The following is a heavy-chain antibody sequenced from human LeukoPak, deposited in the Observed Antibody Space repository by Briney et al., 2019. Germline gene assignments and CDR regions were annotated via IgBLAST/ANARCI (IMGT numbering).Heavy chain of an antibody. V-gene: IGHV3-15*01. D-gene: IGHD2-21*02. CDR2: IKSKTDGGTT. Sequence: GGSLRLSCAASGFTFSNAWMSWVRQAPGKGLEWVGRIKSKTDGGTTDYAAPVKGRFTISRDDSKNTLYLQMNSLKTEDTAVYYCTTECPIYCGGDCSIRCFDYWGQGTLVTVSS. J-gene: IGHJ4*02. CDR1: GFTFSNAW. CDR3: TTECPIYCGGDCSIRCFDY.